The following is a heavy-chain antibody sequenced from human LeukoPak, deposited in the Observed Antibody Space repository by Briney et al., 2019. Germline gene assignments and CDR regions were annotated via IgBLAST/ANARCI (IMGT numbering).Heavy chain of an antibody. Sequence: GSLRLSCAASGFTFRSYEMNWVRQAPGKGLEWVSYISSSGSTIYYADSVKGRFTISRDNAKNSLYLQMNSLRAEDTAVYYCARELIFYSSGSDYWGQGTLVTVSS. CDR3: ARELIFYSSGSDY. D-gene: IGHD6-19*01. CDR1: GFTFRSYE. V-gene: IGHV3-48*03. CDR2: ISSSGSTI. J-gene: IGHJ4*02.